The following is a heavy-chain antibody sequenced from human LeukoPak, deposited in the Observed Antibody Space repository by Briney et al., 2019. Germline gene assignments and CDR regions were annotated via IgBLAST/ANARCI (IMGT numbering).Heavy chain of an antibody. CDR2: MNPNSGNT. V-gene: IGHV1-8*01. CDR3: ARYLSDFWSGYGDANWFDP. Sequence: ASVKVSCKAPGYTFTGYDINWVRQATGQGLEWMGWMNPNSGNTGYAQKFQGRVTMTRNTSISTAYMELSSLRSEDTAVYYCARYLSDFWSGYGDANWFDPWGQGILVTVSS. CDR1: GYTFTGYD. D-gene: IGHD3-3*01. J-gene: IGHJ5*02.